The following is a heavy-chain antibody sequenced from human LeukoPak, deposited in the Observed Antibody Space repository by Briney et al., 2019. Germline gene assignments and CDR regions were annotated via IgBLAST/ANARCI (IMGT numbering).Heavy chain of an antibody. J-gene: IGHJ4*02. CDR3: ASASILTGSWHYFDY. Sequence: SVKVSCKASGGTFSSYTISWVRQAPGQGLEWMGGIIPIFGTANYAQKFQGRVTITTDESTSTAYMELSSLRSEDTAVYYCASASILTGSWHYFDYWGQGTLVTVSS. CDR1: GGTFSSYT. CDR2: IIPIFGTA. D-gene: IGHD3-9*01. V-gene: IGHV1-69*05.